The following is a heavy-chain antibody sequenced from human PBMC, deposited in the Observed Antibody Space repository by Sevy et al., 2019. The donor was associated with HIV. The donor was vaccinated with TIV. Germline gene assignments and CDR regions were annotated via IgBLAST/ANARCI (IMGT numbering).Heavy chain of an antibody. V-gene: IGHV3-30-3*01. J-gene: IGHJ4*02. CDR3: ARLQSCGGDCYYFDS. CDR1: GFTFRRYD. D-gene: IGHD2-21*02. CDR2: VASHGNYK. Sequence: GGSLRLSCAASGFTFRRYDMHWVRQAPGRGLEWVAVVASHGNYKSFADLVRVRFTISRDNARNSLYLQMTSLRTEETAVYYCARLQSCGGDCYYFDSWGQGALVTVSS.